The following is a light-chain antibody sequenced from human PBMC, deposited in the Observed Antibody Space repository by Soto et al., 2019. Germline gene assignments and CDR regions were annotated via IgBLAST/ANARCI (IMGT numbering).Light chain of an antibody. V-gene: IGLV2-14*01. CDR1: SRVVGSYNS. CDR3: SSYTSSSTLV. CDR2: DVS. Sequence: QSALTQPASVSGSPGQSITISCTGTSRVVGSYNSVAWYQHNPGKAPKLMIYDVSNRPSGVSSRFSGSKSGNTASLSISGLQAEDEADYYCSSYTSSSTLVFGTGTKVTVL. J-gene: IGLJ1*01.